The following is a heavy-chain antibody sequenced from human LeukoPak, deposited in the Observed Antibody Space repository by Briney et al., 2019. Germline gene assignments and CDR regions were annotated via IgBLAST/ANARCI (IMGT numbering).Heavy chain of an antibody. D-gene: IGHD6-19*01. CDR1: GYTFTGYY. CDR2: INPDSGGT. Sequence: ASVKVSCKTSGYTFTGYYMHWVRQAPGQGLEWMGWINPDSGGTNYAQKFQVRVTMTRDTSITTAYMELGRLRPDDTAVYYCAPTRGSAWYFDYWGQGTLVTVSS. CDR3: APTRGSAWYFDY. V-gene: IGHV1-2*02. J-gene: IGHJ4*02.